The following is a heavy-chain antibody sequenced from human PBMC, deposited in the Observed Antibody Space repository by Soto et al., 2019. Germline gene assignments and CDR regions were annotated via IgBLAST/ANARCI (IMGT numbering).Heavy chain of an antibody. Sequence: QVQLVQSGAEVKKPGSSVKVSCRASGGSFRNYVMSWVRQAPGQGLEWMGGIIPVFETRTYAQKFQGRVTITADDSTSTVSMEMSNLRSEDTAVYYCARDMTRTVVPYFDFWGQGTLVTVSS. J-gene: IGHJ4*02. D-gene: IGHD1-7*01. CDR1: GGSFRNYV. CDR2: IIPVFETR. CDR3: ARDMTRTVVPYFDF. V-gene: IGHV1-69*01.